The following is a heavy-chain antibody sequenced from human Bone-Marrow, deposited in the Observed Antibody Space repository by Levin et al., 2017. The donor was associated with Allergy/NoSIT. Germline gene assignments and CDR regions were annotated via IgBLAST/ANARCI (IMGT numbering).Heavy chain of an antibody. Sequence: SETLSLTCTVSGAPVSSSKWWSWIRQPPGTGLEWIGEAYHIGTTSFNPSVRNRVSISLDKSNNLFSLTMMSVAAADTAMYFCARRSVSTGAFDVWGQGKMVIVSS. D-gene: IGHD2-2*01. CDR2: AYHIGTT. CDR1: GAPVSSSKW. J-gene: IGHJ3*01. CDR3: ARRSVSTGAFDV. V-gene: IGHV4-4*02.